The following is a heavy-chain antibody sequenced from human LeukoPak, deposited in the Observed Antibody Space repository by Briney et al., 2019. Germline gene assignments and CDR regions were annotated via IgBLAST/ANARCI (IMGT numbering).Heavy chain of an antibody. CDR2: IYYSGST. CDR3: ARVATREPAYYFDY. J-gene: IGHJ4*02. CDR1: GGSISSGGYY. Sequence: SETLSLTCNVSGGSISSGGYYWSWTRQHPGKGLEWLGYIYYSGSTYYNPSLKSRVTISVETSKNQFSLKLSSVTAADTAVYYCARVATREPAYYFDYWGQGTLVTVSS. D-gene: IGHD1-26*01. V-gene: IGHV4-31*03.